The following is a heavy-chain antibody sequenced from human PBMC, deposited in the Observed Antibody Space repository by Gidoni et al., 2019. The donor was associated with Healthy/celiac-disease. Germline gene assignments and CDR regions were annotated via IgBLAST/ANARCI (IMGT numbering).Heavy chain of an antibody. Sequence: QLQLQESGPGLVKPSETLSLTCTVSGGSISSSSYYWGWIRQPPGKGLEWIGSIYYSGSTYYNPSLKSRVTISVDTSKNQFSLKLSSVTAADTAVYYCARQVAAAGTGNWFDPWGQGTLVTVSS. CDR3: ARQVAAAGTGNWFDP. CDR2: IYYSGST. D-gene: IGHD6-13*01. CDR1: GGSISSSSYY. V-gene: IGHV4-39*01. J-gene: IGHJ5*02.